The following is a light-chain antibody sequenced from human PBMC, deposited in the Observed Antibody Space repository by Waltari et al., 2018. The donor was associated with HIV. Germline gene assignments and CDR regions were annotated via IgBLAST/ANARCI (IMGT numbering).Light chain of an antibody. CDR2: KDT. Sequence: SFELTQPPSVSVSPGQTARITCSGDALSKQLTFWYQKKPAQAPVLVIYKDTERPSGIPERFLGSTSGTTATLTISGVQAEDEADYYCQSTNVVRVFGGGTKLTVL. CDR1: ALSKQL. J-gene: IGLJ3*02. V-gene: IGLV3-25*03. CDR3: QSTNVVRV.